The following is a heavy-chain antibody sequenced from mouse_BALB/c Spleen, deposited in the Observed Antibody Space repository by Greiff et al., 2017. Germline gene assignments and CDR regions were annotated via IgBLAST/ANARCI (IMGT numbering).Heavy chain of an antibody. J-gene: IGHJ4*01. Sequence: EVQLQQSGPELVKPGASVKISCKASGYTFTDYNMHWVKQSHGKSLEWIGYIYPYNGGTGYNQKFKSKATLTVDNSSSTAYMELRSLTSEDSAVYYCARRYDYDRGYYAMDYWGQGTSVTVSA. CDR2: IYPYNGGT. D-gene: IGHD2-4*01. CDR3: ARRYDYDRGYYAMDY. CDR1: GYTFTDYN. V-gene: IGHV1S29*02.